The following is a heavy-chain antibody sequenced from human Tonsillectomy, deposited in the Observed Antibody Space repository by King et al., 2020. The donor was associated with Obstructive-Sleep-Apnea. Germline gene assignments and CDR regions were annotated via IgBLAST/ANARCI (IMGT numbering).Heavy chain of an antibody. CDR3: AISVDTAMVFDY. CDR2: VYYSGST. CDR1: GGSISSYY. J-gene: IGHJ4*02. V-gene: IGHV4-59*08. Sequence: VQLQESGPGLVKPSETLSLTCTVSGGSISSYYWSGIRQPPGKGLEWIGYVYYSGSTNYNPSLKSRVTISVDTSKKQFSLKLSSVTAADTAVYYCAISVDTAMVFDYWGQGTLVTVSS. D-gene: IGHD5-18*01.